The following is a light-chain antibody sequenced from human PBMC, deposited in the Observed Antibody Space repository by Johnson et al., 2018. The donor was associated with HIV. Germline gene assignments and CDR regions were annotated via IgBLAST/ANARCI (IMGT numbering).Light chain of an antibody. CDR3: GTWDSSLSGV. J-gene: IGLJ1*01. CDR2: DNN. CDR1: SSNIGNNY. Sequence: QSVLTQPPSVSAAPGQKVTISCSGSSSNIGNNYVSWYQHFPGTAPKVLIYDNNKRPSGIPDRFSGSKSGTSATLGITGLQTGDEADYYCGTWDSSLSGVFGSATKVTVL. V-gene: IGLV1-51*01.